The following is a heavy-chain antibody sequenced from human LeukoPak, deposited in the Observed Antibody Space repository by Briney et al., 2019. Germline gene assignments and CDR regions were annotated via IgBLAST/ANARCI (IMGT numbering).Heavy chain of an antibody. D-gene: IGHD6-19*01. CDR2: MNPNSGNT. J-gene: IGHJ5*02. Sequence: ASVKVSCKASGYTFTTYDINWVRRATGQGLEGMGWMNPNSGNTGYTQKFQGRVTMTRNTSISTAYMELSSLRSEDTAVYYCARGRGSGHKENWFDPWGQGTLVTVSS. V-gene: IGHV1-8*01. CDR1: GYTFTTYD. CDR3: ARGRGSGHKENWFDP.